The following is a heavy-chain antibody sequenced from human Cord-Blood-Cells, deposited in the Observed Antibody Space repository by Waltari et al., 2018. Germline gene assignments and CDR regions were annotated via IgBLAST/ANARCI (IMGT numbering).Heavy chain of an antibody. J-gene: IGHJ4*02. CDR3: ARDSIAAASYFNY. Sequence: QVQLQESGPGLVKPSQTLPLTCTVSGGSISRGDYHWSRIRQPPGKGLVWIGYIYYSGSTNHNPSLKSRITLTVDPSNHQFSLKLSSVPAADTAVYYCARDSIAAASYFNYWGQGTLVTVSS. CDR1: GGSISRGDYH. CDR2: IYYSGST. D-gene: IGHD6-13*01. V-gene: IGHV4-30-4*01.